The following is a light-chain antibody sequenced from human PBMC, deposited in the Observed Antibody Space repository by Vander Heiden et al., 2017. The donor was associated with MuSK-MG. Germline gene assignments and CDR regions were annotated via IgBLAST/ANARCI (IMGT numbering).Light chain of an antibody. J-gene: IGKJ1*01. CDR1: QGVTSN. V-gene: IGKV3-15*01. CDR2: AAS. CDR3: LQHHNWPPWT. Sequence: ETVMTQSPATLSVSPGESVILSCRASQGVTSNLAWYQQKPGQAPRLLIYAASTRATGVPARFSGSGYGTEFTLTISSRQSEDFAVYYCLQHHNWPPWTFGQGTKLEIK.